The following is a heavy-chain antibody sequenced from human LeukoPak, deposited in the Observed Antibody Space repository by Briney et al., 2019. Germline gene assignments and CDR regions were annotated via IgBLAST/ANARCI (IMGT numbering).Heavy chain of an antibody. CDR1: GASINSDTYY. CDR3: ARIRDGYNDAYDI. J-gene: IGHJ3*02. D-gene: IGHD5-24*01. CDR2: HSRSGSA. V-gene: IGHV4-39*07. Sequence: SETLSLTCTVSGASINSDTYYWGWIRQPPGKGLEWIGTHSRSGSAHYNPSLRSRITMSLDTSENQLSLKLYSVTAADTAVYYCARIRDGYNDAYDIWGQGTMVTVSS.